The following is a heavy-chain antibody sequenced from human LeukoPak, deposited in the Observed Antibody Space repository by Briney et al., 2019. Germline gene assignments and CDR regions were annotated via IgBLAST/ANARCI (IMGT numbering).Heavy chain of an antibody. CDR3: ARPRYSSSWYAFDI. V-gene: IGHV3-11*01. D-gene: IGHD6-13*01. CDR2: ISSSDSTI. CDR1: GFTFSDYY. Sequence: GGSLRLSCAASGFTFSDYYMSWLRQAPGKGREWVSYISSSDSTIYYADSVKGRFTISRDNAKNSLYLQMKSLRAEDTAVYYCARPRYSSSWYAFDIWGQGTMVTVSS. J-gene: IGHJ3*02.